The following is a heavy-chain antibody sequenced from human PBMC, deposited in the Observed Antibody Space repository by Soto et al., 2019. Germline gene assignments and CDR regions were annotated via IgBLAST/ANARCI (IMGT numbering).Heavy chain of an antibody. CDR1: VFTFSIYG. V-gene: IGHV3-30*18. CDR3: AKGSSPPFDY. J-gene: IGHJ4*02. CDR2: ISYDGSNK. Sequence: PGGSLRVSCASSVFTFSIYGMPWVRQAPGKGLEWVAVISYDGSNKYYADPVKGRFTISRDNSKKTLYLQMNSLRAEDTAVYYCAKGSSPPFDYWGQGTMVTVSS.